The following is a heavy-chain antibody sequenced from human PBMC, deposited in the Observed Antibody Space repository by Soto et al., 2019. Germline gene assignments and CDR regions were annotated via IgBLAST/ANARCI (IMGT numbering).Heavy chain of an antibody. CDR3: ARDGEGAMAGAFNI. D-gene: IGHD6-19*01. CDR1: GVSVSSAFYY. V-gene: IGHV4-61*01. Sequence: QVQLQESGPGLAKPSETLSLTCTVSGVSVSSAFYYWSWIRQAPGKELEWIGYIFYTGSAHYNPSLKSRVTLSIDTSRNQFSLRLDSVTAADTAVYYCARDGEGAMAGAFNIWGQGTMVTVSS. CDR2: IFYTGSA. J-gene: IGHJ3*02.